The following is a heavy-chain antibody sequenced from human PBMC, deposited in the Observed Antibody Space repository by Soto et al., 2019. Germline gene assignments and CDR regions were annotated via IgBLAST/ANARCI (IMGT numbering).Heavy chain of an antibody. J-gene: IGHJ4*02. CDR2: INTDGSST. Sequence: GGSLRLSCAASGFTFSSYWMHWVRQAPGKGLVWVSRINTDGSSTNYADSVKGRFTISRDNAKNTLYLQMNSLRAEDTAVYFCASFYIGYWGQGTLVTAPQ. V-gene: IGHV3-74*01. CDR1: GFTFSSYW. CDR3: ASFYIGY. D-gene: IGHD2-2*02.